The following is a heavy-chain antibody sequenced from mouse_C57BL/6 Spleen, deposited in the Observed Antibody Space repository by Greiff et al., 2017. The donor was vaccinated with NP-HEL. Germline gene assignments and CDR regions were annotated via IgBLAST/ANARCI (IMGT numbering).Heavy chain of an antibody. D-gene: IGHD1-1*01. CDR1: GYTFTSYW. Sequence: QVQLQQPGAELVKPGASVKLSCKASGYTFTSYWMPWVTQRPGQGLEWIGMIHPTSGSTNYNEKFKSKATLTVDKSSSTAYMQLSSLTSEDSAVYYCARGLLRSGDAMDYWGQGTSVTVSS. CDR2: IHPTSGST. V-gene: IGHV1-64*01. CDR3: ARGLLRSGDAMDY. J-gene: IGHJ4*01.